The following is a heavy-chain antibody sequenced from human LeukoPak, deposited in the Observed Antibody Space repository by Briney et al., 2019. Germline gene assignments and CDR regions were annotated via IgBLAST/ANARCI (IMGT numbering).Heavy chain of an antibody. CDR1: GYTFTSYY. Sequence: ASVKVSCKASGYTFTSYYMHWVRQAPGQGLEWMGIINPSGGSTSYAQKFQGRVTMTGDMSTSTVYMELSSLRSEDTAVYYCARDLGYCSGGSCSYYYMDVWGKGTTVTVSS. V-gene: IGHV1-46*01. J-gene: IGHJ6*03. CDR3: ARDLGYCSGGSCSYYYMDV. D-gene: IGHD2-15*01. CDR2: INPSGGST.